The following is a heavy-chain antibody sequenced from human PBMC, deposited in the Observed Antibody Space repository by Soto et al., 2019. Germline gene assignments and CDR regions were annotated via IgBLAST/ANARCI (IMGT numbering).Heavy chain of an antibody. D-gene: IGHD3-3*01. CDR1: GFTFSSYA. CDR3: AKVPFGVVIGYYYGMDV. CDR2: ISGSGGST. J-gene: IGHJ6*02. V-gene: IGHV3-23*01. Sequence: ESGGGLVQPGGSPRLSCAASGFTFSSYAMSWVRQAPGKGLEWVSAISGSGGSTYYADSVKGRFTISRDNSKNTLYLQMNSLRAEDTAVYYCAKVPFGVVIGYYYGMDVWGQGTTVTVSS.